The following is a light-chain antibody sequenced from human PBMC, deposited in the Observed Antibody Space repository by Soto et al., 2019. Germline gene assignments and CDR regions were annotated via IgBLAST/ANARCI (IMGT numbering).Light chain of an antibody. J-gene: IGLJ3*02. CDR1: SSDVGAYNF. CDR3: TSYAGNLL. V-gene: IGLV2-8*01. Sequence: QSALTQPPSASGSPGQSVTISCTGTSSDVGAYNFVSWYQQHPGKAPKLMIYEVSKRLSGVPDRFSGSKSGNTASLTVSGLQADDEADYYCTSYAGNLLFGGGTKLTVL. CDR2: EVS.